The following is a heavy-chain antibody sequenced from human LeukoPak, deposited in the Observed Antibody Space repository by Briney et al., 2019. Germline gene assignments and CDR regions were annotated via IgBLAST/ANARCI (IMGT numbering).Heavy chain of an antibody. CDR3: AKDTRPAADHMDV. J-gene: IGHJ6*03. Sequence: PGGSLRLSCAASGFAFDDYAMHWVRQAPGKGLEWVSGISWNSGSIGYADSVKGRFTISRDNAKNSLYLQMNSLRAEDTALYYCAKDTRPAADHMDVWGKGTTVTISS. CDR1: GFAFDDYA. CDR2: ISWNSGSI. V-gene: IGHV3-9*01. D-gene: IGHD2-2*01.